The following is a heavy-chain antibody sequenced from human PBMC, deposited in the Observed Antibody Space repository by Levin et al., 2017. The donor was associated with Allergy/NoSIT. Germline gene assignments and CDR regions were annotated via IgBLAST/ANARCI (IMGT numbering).Heavy chain of an antibody. CDR1: GGSISSYY. CDR3: ARGCSGGSCYGDAFDI. D-gene: IGHD2-15*01. CDR2: IYYSGST. Sequence: SETLSLTCTVSGGSISSYYWSWIRQPPGKGLEWIGYIYYSGSTNYNPSLKSRVTISVDTSKNQFSLKLSSVPAADTAVYYCARGCSGGSCYGDAFDIWGQGTMVTVSS. J-gene: IGHJ3*02. V-gene: IGHV4-59*01.